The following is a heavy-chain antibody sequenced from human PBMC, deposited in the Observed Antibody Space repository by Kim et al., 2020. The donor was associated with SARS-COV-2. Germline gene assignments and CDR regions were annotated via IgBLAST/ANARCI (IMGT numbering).Heavy chain of an antibody. V-gene: IGHV3-33*01. CDR1: GFTFSSYG. D-gene: IGHD2-8*01. CDR3: ARDPRGGNGNKDY. CDR2: IWYDGNYK. J-gene: IGHJ4*02. Sequence: GGSLRLSCAASGFTFSSYGMHWVRQAPGKGLEWVAVIWYDGNYKYYADSVKGRFTISRDNSKNTLYLQMNSLRAEDTAVYYCARDPRGGNGNKDYWGQGTLVTVSS.